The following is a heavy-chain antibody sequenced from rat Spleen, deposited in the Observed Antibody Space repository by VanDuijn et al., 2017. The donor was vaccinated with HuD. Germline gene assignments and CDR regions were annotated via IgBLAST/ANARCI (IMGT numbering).Heavy chain of an antibody. CDR1: GMSFTNYD. Sequence: EVHLVESGGGLVQPGRSLKLSCAASGMSFTNYDMAWVRQAPTKGLEWIASISTGGGNTYYRDSVKGRFIISRDNAKNTQYLQMDSLRSEDTATYYCSRGYVMDAWGQGASVTVSS. CDR3: SRGYVMDA. V-gene: IGHV5S13*01. J-gene: IGHJ4*01. CDR2: ISTGGGNT.